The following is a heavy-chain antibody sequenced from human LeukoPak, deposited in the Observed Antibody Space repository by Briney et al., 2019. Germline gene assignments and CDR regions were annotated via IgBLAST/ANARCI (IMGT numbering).Heavy chain of an antibody. D-gene: IGHD1-1*01. V-gene: IGHV1-18*01. J-gene: IGHJ2*01. CDR2: ISAYNGNT. Sequence: ASVMVSCKASGYTFTSYGISWVRQAPGQGLEWMGWISAYNGNTNYAQKLQGRVTMTTDTSTSTAYMELRSLRSDDTAVYYCARVQPSDWYFDLWGRGTLVTVSS. CDR1: GYTFTSYG. CDR3: ARVQPSDWYFDL.